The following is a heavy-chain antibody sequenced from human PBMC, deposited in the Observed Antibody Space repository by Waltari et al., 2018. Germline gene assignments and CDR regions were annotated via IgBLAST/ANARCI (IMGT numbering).Heavy chain of an antibody. CDR2: IIPIFGTA. CDR3: ARDGYNKGIYYYYGMDV. D-gene: IGHD5-12*01. CDR1: GGTFSSYA. V-gene: IGHV1-69*08. J-gene: IGHJ6*02. Sequence: QVQLVQSGAEVKKPGSSVKVSCKASGGTFSSYAISWVRQAPGQGLEWMGRIIPIFGTANYAQKFQGRVTITADKSTSTAYMELSSLRSEDTAVYYCARDGYNKGIYYYYGMDVWGQGTTVTVSS.